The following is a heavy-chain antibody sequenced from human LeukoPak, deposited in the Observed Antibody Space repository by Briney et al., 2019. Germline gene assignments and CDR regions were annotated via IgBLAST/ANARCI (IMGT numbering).Heavy chain of an antibody. CDR2: INHSGST. V-gene: IGHV4-34*01. D-gene: IGHD1-26*01. CDR3: ARGVVGATSGIDFFDY. J-gene: IGHJ4*02. Sequence: SETLPLTCAVYGGSFSGYYWSWIRQPPGKGLEWIGEINHSGSTNYNPSLKSRVTISVDTSKNQFSLKLSSVTAADTAVYYCARGVVGATSGIDFFDYWGQGTLVTVSS. CDR1: GGSFSGYY.